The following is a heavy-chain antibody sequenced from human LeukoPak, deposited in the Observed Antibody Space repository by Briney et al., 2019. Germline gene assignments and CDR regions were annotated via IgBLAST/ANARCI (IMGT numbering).Heavy chain of an antibody. V-gene: IGHV3-7*01. D-gene: IGHD3-3*01. J-gene: IGHJ6*02. Sequence: KAGGSLRLSCAVSGLTFSSSWMDWVRQAPGKGLEWVASINPDGNKKYPADSVKGRFTISRDNAENSLYLQMNSLRVEDTAVYYCARDRIYDFIKNTDDYHYGMDVWGQGTTVTVSS. CDR1: GLTFSSSW. CDR3: ARDRIYDFIKNTDDYHYGMDV. CDR2: INPDGNKK.